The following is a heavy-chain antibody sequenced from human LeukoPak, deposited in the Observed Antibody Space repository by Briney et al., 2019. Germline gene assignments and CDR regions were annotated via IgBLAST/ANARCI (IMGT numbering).Heavy chain of an antibody. D-gene: IGHD2-15*01. J-gene: IGHJ4*02. CDR3: ARQGDI. CDR2: ISWNSNTI. CDR1: GSTFDDYA. Sequence: GGSLRLSCAASGSTFDDYAMHWVRQAPGKGLEWVSGISWNSNTIDYADSVKGRFTISRDNSKNTLYLQMNSLRAEDTAVYYCARQGDIRGQGTLVTVSS. V-gene: IGHV3-9*01.